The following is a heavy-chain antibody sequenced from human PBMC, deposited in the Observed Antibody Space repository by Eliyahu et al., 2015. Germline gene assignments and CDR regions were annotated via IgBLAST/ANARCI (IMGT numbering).Heavy chain of an antibody. CDR2: IRREAYTGTA. Sequence: EVELVESGGGLVQPGRSLRLSXTGXGXTFXDFAXSWFRQAPGKGLEWVGFIRREAYTGTAEYAASVKGRFTISRDDSKRIAHLQMDSLKTEDTAVYYCSVFPSTGSYGASWGRGTLVTVSS. D-gene: IGHD1-26*01. CDR3: SVFPSTGSYGAS. CDR1: GXTFXDFA. V-gene: IGHV3-49*03. J-gene: IGHJ5*02.